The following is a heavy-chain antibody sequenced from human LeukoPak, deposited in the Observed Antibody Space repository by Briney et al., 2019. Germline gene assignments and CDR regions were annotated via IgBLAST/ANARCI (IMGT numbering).Heavy chain of an antibody. Sequence: PSETLSLTCTVSGGSISSYYWSWIRQPPGKGLEWIGYIYYSGSTNYNPSLKSRVTISVDTSKNQFSLKLSSVTAADTAVYYCASSLLWFGELLSGFDPWGQGTLVTVSS. CDR2: IYYSGST. CDR3: ASSLLWFGELLSGFDP. V-gene: IGHV4-59*08. D-gene: IGHD3-10*01. CDR1: GGSISSYY. J-gene: IGHJ5*02.